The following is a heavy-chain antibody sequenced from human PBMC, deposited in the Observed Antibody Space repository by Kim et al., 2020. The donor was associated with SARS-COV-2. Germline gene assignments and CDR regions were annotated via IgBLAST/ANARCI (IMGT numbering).Heavy chain of an antibody. CDR1: GFTFSNAW. CDR3: TTHSFITMVRGVRVRGMDV. D-gene: IGHD3-10*01. Sequence: GGSLRLSCAASGFTFSNAWMSWVRQAPGKGLEWVGRIKSKTDGGTTDYAAPVKGRFTISRDDSKNTLYLQMNSLKTEDTAVYYCTTHSFITMVRGVRVRGMDVWGQGTTVTVSS. CDR2: IKSKTDGGTT. V-gene: IGHV3-15*01. J-gene: IGHJ6*02.